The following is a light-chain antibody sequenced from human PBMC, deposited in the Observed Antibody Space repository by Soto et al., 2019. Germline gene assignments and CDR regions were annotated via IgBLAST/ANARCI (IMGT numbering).Light chain of an antibody. Sequence: LTXPRSVSGSPGQSVTISCTGTTSDVGGYNFVSWYQQRPGKVPKLMIYDVSIRPSGVPDRFSGSKSGNTASLTISGLQAEDEADYYCCSYVGSDTSFVFGSGTKVTVL. J-gene: IGLJ1*01. CDR3: CSYVGSDTSFV. CDR1: TSDVGGYNF. V-gene: IGLV2-11*01. CDR2: DVS.